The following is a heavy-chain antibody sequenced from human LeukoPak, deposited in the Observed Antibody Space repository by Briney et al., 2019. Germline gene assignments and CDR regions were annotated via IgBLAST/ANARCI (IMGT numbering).Heavy chain of an antibody. D-gene: IGHD6-13*01. Sequence: PSETLSLTCAVYGGSFSGYYWSWIRQPPGKGLEWIGEINHSGSTNYNPSLKSRGTISVDTSKNQFSLKLSSVTAADTAVYYCARVFLYSSSWYLDPWGQGTLVTVSS. V-gene: IGHV4-34*01. CDR3: ARVFLYSSSWYLDP. CDR1: GGSFSGYY. CDR2: INHSGST. J-gene: IGHJ5*02.